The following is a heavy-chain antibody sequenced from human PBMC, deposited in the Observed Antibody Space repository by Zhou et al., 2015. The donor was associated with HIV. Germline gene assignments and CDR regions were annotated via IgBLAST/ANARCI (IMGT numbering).Heavy chain of an antibody. J-gene: IGHJ6*02. V-gene: IGHV1-69*01. CDR1: GGTFSSYA. D-gene: IGHD2-2*01. Sequence: QVQLVQSGAEVKKPGSSVKVSCKASGGTFSSYAISWVRQAPGQGLEWMGGIIPIFGTANYAQKFQGRVTITADESTSTAYMELSSLRSEDTAVYYCAVRDVVVPAATSYYYYGMDVWGQGTTVTVSS. CDR2: IIPIFGTA. CDR3: AVRDVVVPAATSYYYYGMDV.